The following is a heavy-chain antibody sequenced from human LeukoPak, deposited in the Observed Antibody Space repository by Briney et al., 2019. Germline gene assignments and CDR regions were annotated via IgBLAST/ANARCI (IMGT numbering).Heavy chain of an antibody. CDR1: GFTFSTYS. D-gene: IGHD3-3*01. J-gene: IGHJ6*03. CDR3: ARGRAYYDFWSGYWGYYYYYMDV. Sequence: GGSLRLSCAASGFTFSTYSMDWVRQAPGKGLEWVAVISYDGSNKYYADSVKGRFTISRDNSKNTLYLHMNSLRPEDTALYYCARGRAYYDFWSGYWGYYYYYMDVWGKGTTVTVSS. CDR2: ISYDGSNK. V-gene: IGHV3-30*04.